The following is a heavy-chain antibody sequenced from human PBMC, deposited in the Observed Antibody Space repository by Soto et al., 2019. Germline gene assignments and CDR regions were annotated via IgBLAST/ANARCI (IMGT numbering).Heavy chain of an antibody. CDR2: INPNSGGT. Sequence: ASVKVSCKASRYTFTDYYIHWVRQAPGQGLEWVGWINPNSGGTNYAQKLQGWVTMSRDTSSSTAYMELSGLKVDDTGVYYCARDCWSGSRPLGGMDVWGQGTSVTVSS. CDR3: ARDCWSGSRPLGGMDV. V-gene: IGHV1-2*04. D-gene: IGHD3-3*01. CDR1: RYTFTDYY. J-gene: IGHJ6*02.